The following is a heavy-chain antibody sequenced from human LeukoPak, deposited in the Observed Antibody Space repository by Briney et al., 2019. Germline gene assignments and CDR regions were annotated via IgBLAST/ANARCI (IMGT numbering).Heavy chain of an antibody. J-gene: IGHJ4*02. D-gene: IGHD4/OR15-4a*01. CDR1: GFTVSSNS. Sequence: GGSLRLSCTVSGFTVSSNSMSWVRQAPGKGLEWVSFIYSDNTHYSDSVKGRFTISRDNSKNTLYLQMNSLRDEDTAVYYCARRAGAYSHPYDYWGQGTLVTVSS. CDR3: ARRAGAYSHPYDY. CDR2: IYSDNT. V-gene: IGHV3-53*01.